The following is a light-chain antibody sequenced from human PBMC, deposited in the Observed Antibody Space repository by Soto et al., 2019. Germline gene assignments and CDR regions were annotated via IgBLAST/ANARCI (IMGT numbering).Light chain of an antibody. J-gene: IGKJ2*01. V-gene: IGKV3-20*01. CDR2: GAS. Sequence: EIVLTQSPGTLSLSPGERATLSCRASQSAFSRYLAWYQQKPGQAPRLLIYGASSRASGIPDRFSGSGSGTDFTLTISGLEPEDFAVYYCQQYSNSPPYTFGQGTKLEIK. CDR3: QQYSNSPPYT. CDR1: QSAFSRY.